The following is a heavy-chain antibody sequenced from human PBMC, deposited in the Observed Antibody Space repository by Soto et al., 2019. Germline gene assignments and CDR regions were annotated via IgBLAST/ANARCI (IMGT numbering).Heavy chain of an antibody. CDR2: IWYDGSNK. CDR3: ARETGFIAARPGGPGD. Sequence: VQLVESGGGLVQPGGSLRLSCAASGFTFSSYGMHWVRQAPGKGLEWVAVIWYDGSNKYYADSVKGRFTISRDNSKNTLYLQMNSLRAEDTAVYYCARETGFIAARPGGPGDWGQGTLVTVSS. D-gene: IGHD6-6*01. CDR1: GFTFSSYG. V-gene: IGHV3-33*08. J-gene: IGHJ4*02.